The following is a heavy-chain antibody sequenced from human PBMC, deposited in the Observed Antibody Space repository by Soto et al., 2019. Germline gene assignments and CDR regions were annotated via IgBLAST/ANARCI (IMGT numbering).Heavy chain of an antibody. V-gene: IGHV3-15*07. D-gene: IGHD2-21*01. Sequence: EVQLVESGGDLVKPGGSLSLSCAASGFILSHAWFHWVRQPPGKGLELVGRVTNNGGATDYAPSVKVRFIISRDDSKDMVYLQISSLRTEPTAIDSCAADLAPPYDSNNWFDPWGQGTLVTVSS. CDR3: AADLAPPYDSNNWFDP. J-gene: IGHJ5*02. CDR1: GFILSHAW. CDR2: VTNNGGAT.